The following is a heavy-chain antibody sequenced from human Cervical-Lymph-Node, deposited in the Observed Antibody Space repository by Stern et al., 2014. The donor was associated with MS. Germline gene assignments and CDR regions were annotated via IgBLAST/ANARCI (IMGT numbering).Heavy chain of an antibody. Sequence: QVQLVQSGGGVVQPGRSLRLSCAASGFSFSNYGMHWVRQAPGKGLEWVAVIRYDGNDKYYADSVKGRFVISRDNSKNTLHLQMNNLRAEDTAVYYCARGYSYYYDSFMGIWGQGTLVTVSS. V-gene: IGHV3-33*01. D-gene: IGHD3-22*01. CDR1: GFSFSNYG. J-gene: IGHJ4*02. CDR2: IRYDGNDK. CDR3: ARGYSYYYDSFMGI.